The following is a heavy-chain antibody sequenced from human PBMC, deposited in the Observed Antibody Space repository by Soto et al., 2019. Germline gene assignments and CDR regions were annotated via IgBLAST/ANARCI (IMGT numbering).Heavy chain of an antibody. V-gene: IGHV3-30-3*01. CDR2: ISYAGSND. CDR3: ARGSYSGSSGLIDY. CDR1: GFTFSSYA. J-gene: IGHJ4*02. D-gene: IGHD6-6*01. Sequence: GGSLRLSCAASGFTFSSYATHWVRQAPGKGLEWVAIISYAGSNDYYADSVKGRFTISRDNSKNTLYLQMNSLRAEDTAVYYCARGSYSGSSGLIDYWGQGTLVTVSS.